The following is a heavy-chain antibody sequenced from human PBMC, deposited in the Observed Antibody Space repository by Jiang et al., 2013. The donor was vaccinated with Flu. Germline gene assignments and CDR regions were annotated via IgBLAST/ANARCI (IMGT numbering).Heavy chain of an antibody. Sequence: GLVKPSETLSLTCTVSGGSISSYYWSWIRQPAGKGLEWIGRIDTSGSTNYNPSLKSRVTMSVDTSKNQFSLKLSSVTAADTAVYYCARVNKGDVYDFWSGFYWFDPWGQGTLVTVSS. CDR1: GGSISSYY. CDR3: ARVNKGDVYDFWSGFYWFDP. V-gene: IGHV4-4*07. CDR2: IDTSGST. J-gene: IGHJ5*02. D-gene: IGHD3-3*01.